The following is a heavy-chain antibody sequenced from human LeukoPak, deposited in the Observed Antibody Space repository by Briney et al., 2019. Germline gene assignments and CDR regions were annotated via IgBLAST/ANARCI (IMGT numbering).Heavy chain of an antibody. D-gene: IGHD5-18*01. Sequence: PGGSLRLSCAASGFTFSDYYMSWIRQAPGKGLEWVSYISSSGSTIYYADSVKGRFTISRDSAKNSLYLQMNSLRAEDTAVYYCARGEYSYGPLDYYYYMDVWGKGTTVTVSS. J-gene: IGHJ6*03. V-gene: IGHV3-11*04. CDR2: ISSSGSTI. CDR3: ARGEYSYGPLDYYYYMDV. CDR1: GFTFSDYY.